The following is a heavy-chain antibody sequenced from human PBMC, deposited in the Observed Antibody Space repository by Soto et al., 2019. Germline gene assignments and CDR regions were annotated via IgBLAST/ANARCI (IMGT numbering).Heavy chain of an antibody. CDR3: ARTTAVPNTLRSRYFFDY. CDR1: GGSVSNKTYY. V-gene: IGHV4-61*01. D-gene: IGHD4-17*01. Sequence: SETLSLTCSVSGGSVSNKTYYWSWIRQPPGERLEWIGYVYYSGTTNYNPSLKSRVTISVDLSKNQFSLRLSSVTTADTALYYCARTTAVPNTLRSRYFFDYWGQGTLVTFSS. CDR2: VYYSGTT. J-gene: IGHJ4*02.